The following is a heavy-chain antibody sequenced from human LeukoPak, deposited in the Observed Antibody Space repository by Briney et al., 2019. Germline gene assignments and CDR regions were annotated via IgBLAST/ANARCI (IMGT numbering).Heavy chain of an antibody. D-gene: IGHD5/OR15-5a*01. J-gene: IGHJ4*02. CDR3: ARDGHYTIYELRFDY. Sequence: SVTVSCKASGGTFSSYAISWVRQAPGQGLEWMGGIIPIFGTANYAQKFQGRVTITADESTSTAYMELNSLRAEDTGVYYCARDGHYTIYELRFDYWGQGALVTVSS. CDR1: GGTFSSYA. CDR2: IIPIFGTA. V-gene: IGHV1-69*01.